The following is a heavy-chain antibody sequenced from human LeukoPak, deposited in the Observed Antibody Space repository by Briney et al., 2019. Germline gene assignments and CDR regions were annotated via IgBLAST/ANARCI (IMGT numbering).Heavy chain of an antibody. CDR3: ARGFSNYYYYMDV. D-gene: IGHD3-3*02. V-gene: IGHV4-59*01. Sequence: SETLSLTCTVSGGSISSYYWSWIRQPPGKGLEWIGYIYYSGSTNYNPSLKSRVTISVDTSKNQFSLKVSSVTAADTAVYYCARGFSNYYYYMDVWGKGTTVTVSS. CDR2: IYYSGST. J-gene: IGHJ6*03. CDR1: GGSISSYY.